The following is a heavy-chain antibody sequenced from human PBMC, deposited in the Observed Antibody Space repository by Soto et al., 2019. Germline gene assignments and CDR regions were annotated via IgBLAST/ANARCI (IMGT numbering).Heavy chain of an antibody. CDR3: ARGHGDYERPPYSYHGMDV. D-gene: IGHD4-17*01. V-gene: IGHV3-53*01. J-gene: IGHJ6*02. CDR1: GFTVNNNY. CDR2: IYIGGST. Sequence: GSLRLSCAPSGFTVNNNYMSWVRQAPGKGLEWVSVIYIGGSTYYADSVKGRFTISRDNSKNTLYLQMNSLRAEDTAVYYCARGHGDYERPPYSYHGMDVWGQGTTVTVSS.